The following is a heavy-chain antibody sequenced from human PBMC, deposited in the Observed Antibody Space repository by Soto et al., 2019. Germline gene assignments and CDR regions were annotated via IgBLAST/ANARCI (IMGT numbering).Heavy chain of an antibody. CDR2: IWYDGSEK. CDR1: GFTFRNQG. Sequence: GGSLRLSCEAAGFTFRNQGMHWVRQAPGKGLEWGAVIWYDGSEKYYADSVKGRFTISRDNSKNTLYLQMNSLRVEDTAVYYFARDIASRRFDYLGQGTLVTVSS. CDR3: ARDIASRRFDY. J-gene: IGHJ4*02. D-gene: IGHD6-6*01. V-gene: IGHV3-33*01.